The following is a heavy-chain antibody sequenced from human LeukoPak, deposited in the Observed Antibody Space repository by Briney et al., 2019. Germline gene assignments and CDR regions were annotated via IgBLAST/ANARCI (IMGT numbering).Heavy chain of an antibody. Sequence: ASVKVSCKASGYTFTSYYMHWVRQAPGQGLEWMGWISAYNGNTNYAQKLQGRVTMTTDTSTTTAYMELRSLRSDDTAVYYCARDPGKNQLPFDYWGQGTLVTVSS. J-gene: IGHJ4*02. V-gene: IGHV1-18*04. CDR1: GYTFTSYY. CDR3: ARDPGKNQLPFDY. D-gene: IGHD2-2*01. CDR2: ISAYNGNT.